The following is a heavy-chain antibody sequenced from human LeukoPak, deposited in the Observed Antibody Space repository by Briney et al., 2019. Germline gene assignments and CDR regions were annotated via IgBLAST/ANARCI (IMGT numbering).Heavy chain of an antibody. Sequence: PGGSLRLSCAASGFILSIYWMSWVRQAPGKGLEWVANIKQDGSEKHYVDSVKGRFTISRDNAKNSLYLQMNSLRAEDTGVYYCARYSGNPASFEYWGQGTLVTVSS. J-gene: IGHJ4*02. D-gene: IGHD1-26*01. CDR3: ARYSGNPASFEY. V-gene: IGHV3-7*01. CDR2: IKQDGSEK. CDR1: GFILSIYW.